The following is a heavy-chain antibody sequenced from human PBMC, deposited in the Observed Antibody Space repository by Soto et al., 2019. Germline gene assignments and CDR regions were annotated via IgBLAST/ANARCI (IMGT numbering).Heavy chain of an antibody. CDR2: TCSSGST. J-gene: IGHJ4*02. Sequence: KPSQTLSLICTVSVDSINTCDYYWGWFRQPPGKGLAWIGSTCSSGSTYYNPSLKSRVTISVDTSRNQFSLRLKSVTAADTAVYYCARHLQETRTYPQPLDSWGQGTLVTVSS. V-gene: IGHV4-39*01. D-gene: IGHD1-1*01. CDR1: VDSINTCDYY. CDR3: ARHLQETRTYPQPLDS.